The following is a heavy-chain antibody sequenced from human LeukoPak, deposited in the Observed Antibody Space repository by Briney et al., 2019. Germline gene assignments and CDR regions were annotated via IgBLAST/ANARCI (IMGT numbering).Heavy chain of an antibody. Sequence: GGSLRLSCEASGFTFSDYYMSWIRQVPGKGLDWVSHMSNSGGAIHYADSVKGRFTISRDNAKNSLYLQMNSLRDEDTAVYYCVRGTYCGGDCYSSWFDPWGQGTLVTVSS. J-gene: IGHJ5*02. D-gene: IGHD2-21*02. CDR3: VRGTYCGGDCYSSWFDP. CDR2: MSNSGGAI. CDR1: GFTFSDYY. V-gene: IGHV3-11*04.